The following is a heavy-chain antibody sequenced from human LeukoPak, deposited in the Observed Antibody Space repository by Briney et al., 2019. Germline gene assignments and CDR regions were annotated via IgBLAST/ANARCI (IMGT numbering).Heavy chain of an antibody. Sequence: GGSLRVSCGASGFTFRDYWMSWVRQAPGKGLEWVANIQSDGNEKNYIDSVQGRFTISRDNAKTSLYLQMNSLRAEDTAVYYCARDSAVATYYGVDVWGQGTTVTVSS. J-gene: IGHJ6*02. CDR2: IQSDGNEK. CDR3: ARDSAVATYYGVDV. D-gene: IGHD6-19*01. CDR1: GFTFRDYW. V-gene: IGHV3-7*01.